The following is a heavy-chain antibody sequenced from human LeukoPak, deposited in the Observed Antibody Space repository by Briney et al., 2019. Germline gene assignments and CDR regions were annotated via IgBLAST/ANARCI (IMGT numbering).Heavy chain of an antibody. D-gene: IGHD2-15*01. J-gene: IGHJ5*02. CDR3: AAQDVNWFDP. CDR1: GGSFSGYY. V-gene: IGHV4-59*06. Sequence: KSSETLSLTCAVYGGSFSGYYWSWIRQPPGKGLEWIGYIYYSGSTYYNPSLKSRVTISVDTSKNQFSLKLSSVTAADTAVYYCAAQDVNWFDPWGQGTLVTVSS. CDR2: IYYSGST.